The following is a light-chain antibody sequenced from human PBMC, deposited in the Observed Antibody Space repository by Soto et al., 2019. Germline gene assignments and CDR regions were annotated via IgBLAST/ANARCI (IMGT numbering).Light chain of an antibody. J-gene: IGKJ4*01. CDR3: LQDYNPPLT. Sequence: AIQMTQSPSSLSASVGDSVTITCRESQGIVKDLAWFQQRPGKAPKLLIYGASSLQSGVPPRFSGSGSGTDFTLTISGLQPEDSATYFCLQDYNPPLTFGGGTKVAIK. CDR1: QGIVKD. V-gene: IGKV1-6*01. CDR2: GAS.